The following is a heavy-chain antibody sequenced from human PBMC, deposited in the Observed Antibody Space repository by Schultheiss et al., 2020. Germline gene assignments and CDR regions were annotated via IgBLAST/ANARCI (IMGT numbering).Heavy chain of an antibody. V-gene: IGHV3-23*01. Sequence: GGSLRLSCVASGFTFSNYAMSWVRQAPGKGLEWVSIISGSGDGSVYSDSVRGRFVVSRDNSKNTMYLQMNSLRADDTAEYYCFTFGAGLTLVWGQGTLVTVSS. CDR3: FTFGAGLTLV. D-gene: IGHD3-16*01. CDR1: GFTFSNYA. J-gene: IGHJ4*02. CDR2: ISGSGDGS.